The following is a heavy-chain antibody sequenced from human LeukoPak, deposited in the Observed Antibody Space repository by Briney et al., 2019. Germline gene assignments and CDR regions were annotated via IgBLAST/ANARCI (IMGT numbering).Heavy chain of an antibody. CDR3: ARDRGGCRGLDY. V-gene: IGHV1-18*04. J-gene: IGHJ4*02. CDR1: GDTFTGYY. Sequence: ASVKVSCKASGDTFTGYYIHWVRQAPGQGLEWMGRITPNSGNTNYAQKLQGRVTMTTDTSTSTAYMELRSLRSDDTAVYYCARDRGGCRGLDYWGQGTLVTVSS. CDR2: ITPNSGNT. D-gene: IGHD5-18*01.